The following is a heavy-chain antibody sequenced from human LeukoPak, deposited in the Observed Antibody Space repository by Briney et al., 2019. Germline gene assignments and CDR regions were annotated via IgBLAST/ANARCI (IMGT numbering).Heavy chain of an antibody. CDR3: ARGCRYYDFWSGRQPMDV. Sequence: ASVKVSCKASGYTFTSYDINWVRQATGQGLEWMGWMNPNSGNTGYAQKFQGRVTMTRNTSISTAYMELSSLRSEDTAVYYCARGCRYYDFWSGRQPMDVWGKGTTVTVSS. J-gene: IGHJ6*03. D-gene: IGHD3-3*01. CDR2: MNPNSGNT. V-gene: IGHV1-8*01. CDR1: GYTFTSYD.